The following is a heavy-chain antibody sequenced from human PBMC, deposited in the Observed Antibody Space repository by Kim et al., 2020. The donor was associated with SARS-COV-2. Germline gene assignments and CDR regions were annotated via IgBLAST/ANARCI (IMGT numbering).Heavy chain of an antibody. CDR2: IIPILGIA. Sequence: SVKVSCKASGGTFSSYAISWVRQAPGQGLEWMGRIIPILGIANYAQKFQGRVTITADKSTSTAYMELSSLRSEDTAVYYCARDGSSILGGSHYYDSSGYPDYWGQGTLVTVSS. V-gene: IGHV1-69*04. CDR3: ARDGSSILGGSHYYDSSGYPDY. D-gene: IGHD3-22*01. CDR1: GGTFSSYA. J-gene: IGHJ4*02.